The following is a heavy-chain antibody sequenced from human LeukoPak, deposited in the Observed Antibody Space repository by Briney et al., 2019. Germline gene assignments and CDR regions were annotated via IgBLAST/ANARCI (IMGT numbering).Heavy chain of an antibody. Sequence: PGGSLRLSCAASGFTVSSNYMSWVRQAPGKGLEWVSVIYSGGSTYYADSVKGRFTISRDNSKNTLYLQMNSLRTEDTALYYCAKDKAQAYYASGSLVLWGQGTLVTVSS. J-gene: IGHJ4*02. CDR1: GFTVSSNY. CDR2: IYSGGST. D-gene: IGHD3-10*01. V-gene: IGHV3-53*05. CDR3: AKDKAQAYYASGSLVL.